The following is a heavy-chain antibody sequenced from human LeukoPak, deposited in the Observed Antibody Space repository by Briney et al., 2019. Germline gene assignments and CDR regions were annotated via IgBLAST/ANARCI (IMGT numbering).Heavy chain of an antibody. D-gene: IGHD3-22*01. J-gene: IGHJ4*02. CDR1: GYSFTTYW. CDR3: ARRYYYDSSGVFDY. CDR2: IYPGDSDT. Sequence: RPGESLKISCKGSGYSFTTYWIGWVRQMPGKGLERMGIIYPGDSDTRYSPSFQGQVTISADKSITTAYLQWSSLKASDTAMYYCARRYYYDSSGVFDYWGQGTLVTVSS. V-gene: IGHV5-51*01.